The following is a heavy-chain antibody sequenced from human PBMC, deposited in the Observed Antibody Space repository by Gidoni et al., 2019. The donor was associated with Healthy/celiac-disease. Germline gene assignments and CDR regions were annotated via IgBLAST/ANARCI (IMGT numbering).Heavy chain of an antibody. J-gene: IGHJ4*02. D-gene: IGHD2-2*01. CDR2: ISGSGGYT. Sequence: EVQLLESGGGLVQPGGSLRLSCAASGFTFSSYAMSWVRQDPGKGLEWVSAISGSGGYTYYADAVRGRFTLSRDNSKKTMHLQMNSLRADDTAVYYCAKDSSYQLLSFDYWGQGALVTVSS. CDR3: AKDSSYQLLSFDY. CDR1: GFTFSSYA. V-gene: IGHV3-23*01.